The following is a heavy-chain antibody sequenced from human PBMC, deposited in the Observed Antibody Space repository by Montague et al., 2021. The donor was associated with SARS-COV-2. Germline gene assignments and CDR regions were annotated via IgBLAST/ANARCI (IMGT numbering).Heavy chain of an antibody. CDR3: ARVEFDGGYDSVPLDV. CDR1: GGSISSGGYY. V-gene: IGHV4-31*03. CDR2: IYYSGTT. J-gene: IGHJ6*02. D-gene: IGHD5-12*01. Sequence: TLSLTCTVSGGSISSGGYYWSWIRQPRGKGLEWIGYIYYSGTTYYXSCVKSRGTISVDTSKNQFSLKLSSVTAADTAVYYCARVEFDGGYDSVPLDVWGQGTTVTVSS.